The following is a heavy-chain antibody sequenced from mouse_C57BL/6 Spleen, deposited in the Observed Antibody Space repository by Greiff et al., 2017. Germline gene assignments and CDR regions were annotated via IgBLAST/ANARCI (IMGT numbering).Heavy chain of an antibody. CDR2: IYPGSGST. D-gene: IGHD2-14*01. CDR1: GYTFTSYW. V-gene: IGHV1-55*01. Sequence: QVQLQQPGAELVKPGASVKMSCKASGYTFTSYWITWVTQRPGQGLEWIGDIYPGSGSTNYNEKFKSKDTLTVDTSSSTAYMQLSSLTSEDSAVYYCARREVYRNYFDYWGQGTTLTVSS. J-gene: IGHJ2*01. CDR3: ARREVYRNYFDY.